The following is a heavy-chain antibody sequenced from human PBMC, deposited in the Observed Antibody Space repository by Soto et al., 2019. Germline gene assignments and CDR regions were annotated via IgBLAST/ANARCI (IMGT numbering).Heavy chain of an antibody. V-gene: IGHV3-66*01. D-gene: IGHD3-10*01. CDR3: AKDYYYGSGSGAFDI. J-gene: IGHJ3*02. CDR2: IQSGGTT. CDR1: GFTVSSKY. Sequence: PGGSLRLSCAASGFTVSSKYMTWVRQAPGKGLEWVSLIQSGGTTYYADSVKGRFTISRDTSENTLHLQMNSLRAEDTAVYYCAKDYYYGSGSGAFDIWGQGTMVTVSS.